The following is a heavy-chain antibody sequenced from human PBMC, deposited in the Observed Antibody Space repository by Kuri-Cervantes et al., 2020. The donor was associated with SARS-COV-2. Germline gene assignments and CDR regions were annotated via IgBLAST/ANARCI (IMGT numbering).Heavy chain of an antibody. CDR3: ARDWGPTDY. J-gene: IGHJ4*02. Sequence: GGSLRLSCEASGFTFNSYSMNWVRQAPGKGLEWVSSISSSSNGYIYYADSVKGRFTVSRDNAKDSLYLQMNSLRTEDTAVYYCARDWGPTDYWGQGTLVTVSS. V-gene: IGHV3-21*01. D-gene: IGHD3-16*01. CDR1: GFTFNSYS. CDR2: ISSSSNGYI.